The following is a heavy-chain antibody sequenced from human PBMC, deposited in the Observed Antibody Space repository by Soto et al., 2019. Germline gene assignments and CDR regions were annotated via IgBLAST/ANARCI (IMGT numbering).Heavy chain of an antibody. CDR3: TRVVPWYWYFDL. V-gene: IGHV3-13*01. D-gene: IGHD1-26*01. CDR2: IGPAGDT. J-gene: IGHJ2*01. CDR1: GFTVSDYN. Sequence: EVQLVESGGGLVQPGGALRLSCAASGFTVSDYNMHWVRQRTGNPLEWVSAIGPAGDTYYPRSVKGRFTISRENAKNSLYLQMNSLSAGDTAVYYCTRVVPWYWYFDLWGRGISVTVSS.